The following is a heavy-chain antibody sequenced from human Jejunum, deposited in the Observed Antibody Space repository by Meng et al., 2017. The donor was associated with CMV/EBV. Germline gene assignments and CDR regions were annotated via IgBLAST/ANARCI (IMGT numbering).Heavy chain of an antibody. J-gene: IGHJ3*01. Sequence: CAASGFSFSSNYMSWVRQAPGKGLEWVSFIYIGGSANYADSVKGRFTISRDNSKNTLYLQMNNLGADDTAVYYCARVYGGGAFDLWGQGTMVTVSS. CDR1: GFSFSSNY. D-gene: IGHD4-23*01. CDR3: ARVYGGGAFDL. V-gene: IGHV3-53*01. CDR2: IYIGGSA.